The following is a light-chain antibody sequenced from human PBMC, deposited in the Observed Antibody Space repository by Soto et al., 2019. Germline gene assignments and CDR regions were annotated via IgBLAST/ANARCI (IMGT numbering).Light chain of an antibody. J-gene: IGKJ2*01. V-gene: IGKV2-24*01. CDR3: MQATRSYT. CDR1: QSLVHIDGNTY. CDR2: KIS. Sequence: DIVLTQTRLSSPVTLGQPASISCRSSQSLVHIDGNTYFNWLQQRPGQPPRLLIYKISNRFPGVPDRFSGSGAGTDFTLKISRVEAEDVGDYYCMQATRSYTFGQGTRLEIK.